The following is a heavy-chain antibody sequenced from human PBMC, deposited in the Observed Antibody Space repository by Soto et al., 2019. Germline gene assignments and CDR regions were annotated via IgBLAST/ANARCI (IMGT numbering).Heavy chain of an antibody. D-gene: IGHD3-16*02. J-gene: IGHJ4*02. CDR2: ISAYNGNT. Sequence: QVQLGQSGVEVKKPGASVKVSCKTSGYTFSNYIITWVRQAPGQGLEWMGWISAYNGNTNYAQKFQDRITMTTDTSTSTIYMELRSLRADDTAVYFCATERAPWGSYHYFDYWGQGPLVTVSS. CDR3: ATERAPWGSYHYFDY. CDR1: GYTFSNYI. V-gene: IGHV1-18*01.